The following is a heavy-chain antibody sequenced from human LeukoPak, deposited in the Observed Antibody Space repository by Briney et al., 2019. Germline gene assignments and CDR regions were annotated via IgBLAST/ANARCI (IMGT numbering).Heavy chain of an antibody. CDR1: GFTFNNAW. CDR3: ASSGSYRFDY. Sequence: GGSLRLSCAASGFTFNNAWMHWVRQAPGKGLEWVSHITASGTAMFYADSVKGRFTISRDNAKNSLYLQMNSLRDEDTAVYYCASSGSYRFDYWGQGTLVTVSS. V-gene: IGHV3-48*02. CDR2: ITASGTAM. D-gene: IGHD1-26*01. J-gene: IGHJ4*02.